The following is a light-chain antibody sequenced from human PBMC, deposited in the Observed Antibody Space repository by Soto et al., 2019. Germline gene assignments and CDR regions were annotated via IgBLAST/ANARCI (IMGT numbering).Light chain of an antibody. V-gene: IGLV2-14*01. CDR1: SSDVGGYNY. Sequence: QSALTQPASVSGSPGQSITISCTGTSSDVGGYNYVSWYQQHPGKAPKLMIYEVSNRPSGVSNRFSGSKSGKTASLTISGLQAEDEADYYCSSYTISSTVVFGGGTKLTVL. CDR2: EVS. J-gene: IGLJ2*01. CDR3: SSYTISSTVV.